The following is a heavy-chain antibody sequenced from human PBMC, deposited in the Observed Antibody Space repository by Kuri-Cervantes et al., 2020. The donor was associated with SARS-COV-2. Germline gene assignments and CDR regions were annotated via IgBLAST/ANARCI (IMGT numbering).Heavy chain of an antibody. D-gene: IGHD3-22*01. CDR2: ISYDGSNK. V-gene: IGHV3-30*18. Sequence: LSLTCAASGFTFSSYGMHWVRQAPGKGLGWVAVISYDGSNKYYADSVKGRFTISRDNSKNTLYLQMNSLRAEDTAVYYCAKGGETAYDSSLDYWGQGTLVTVSS. J-gene: IGHJ4*02. CDR3: AKGGETAYDSSLDY. CDR1: GFTFSSYG.